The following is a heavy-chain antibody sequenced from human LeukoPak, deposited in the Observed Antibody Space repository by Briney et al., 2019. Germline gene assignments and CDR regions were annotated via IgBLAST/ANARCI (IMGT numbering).Heavy chain of an antibody. J-gene: IGHJ5*02. CDR3: ARETSARYCSSTSCLGWFDP. D-gene: IGHD2-2*01. Sequence: ASVKVSCKSSGYTFTGYYMHWLRQAPGQGLEWMGWINPNSGGTNYAQKFQGRVTMTRDTSISTAYMELSRLRSDDTAVYYCARETSARYCSSTSCLGWFDPWGQGTLVTVSS. CDR1: GYTFTGYY. V-gene: IGHV1-2*02. CDR2: INPNSGGT.